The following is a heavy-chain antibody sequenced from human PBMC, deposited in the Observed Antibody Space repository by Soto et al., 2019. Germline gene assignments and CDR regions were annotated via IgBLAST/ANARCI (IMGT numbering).Heavy chain of an antibody. V-gene: IGHV1-69*13. CDR2: IIPIFGTA. Sequence: SVKVSCKASGGTFNSYALSWVRQAPGQGHEWMGGIIPIFGTANYAQKFQGRGTITADESTSTAYMELSSLRSEDTAVYYCARGEPPQALDYWGQGTLVTVSS. CDR1: GGTFNSYA. CDR3: ARGEPPQALDY. J-gene: IGHJ4*02.